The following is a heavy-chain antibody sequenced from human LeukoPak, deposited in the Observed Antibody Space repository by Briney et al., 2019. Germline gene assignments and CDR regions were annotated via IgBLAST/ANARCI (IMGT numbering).Heavy chain of an antibody. CDR3: ARGLDAGYYYDSSGPIPLDY. D-gene: IGHD3-22*01. J-gene: IGHJ4*02. CDR1: GYTFTGYY. Sequence: ASVKVSCKASGYTFTGYYMHWVRQAPGQGLEWMGWINPNSGGTNYAQKFQGRVTMIRDTSISTAYMELSRLRSDDTAVYYCARGLDAGYYYDSSGPIPLDYWGQGTLVTVSS. V-gene: IGHV1-2*02. CDR2: INPNSGGT.